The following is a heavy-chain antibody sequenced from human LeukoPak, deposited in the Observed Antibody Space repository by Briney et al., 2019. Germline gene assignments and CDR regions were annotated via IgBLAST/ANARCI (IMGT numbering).Heavy chain of an antibody. J-gene: IGHJ4*02. CDR3: ARDLQLTTFDY. Sequence: ASVKVSCKVSGYTLTELSMHWVRQAPGKGLEWMGGFDPEDGETIYAQKLQGRVTMTTDTSTSTAYMELRSLRSDDTAVYYCARDLQLTTFDYWGQGTLVTVSS. CDR2: FDPEDGET. D-gene: IGHD6-13*01. CDR1: GYTLTELS. V-gene: IGHV1-24*01.